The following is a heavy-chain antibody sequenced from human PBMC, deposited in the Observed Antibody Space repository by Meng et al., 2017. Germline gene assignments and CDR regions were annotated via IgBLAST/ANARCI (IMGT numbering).Heavy chain of an antibody. CDR2: INPSGGST. D-gene: IGHD2-15*01. V-gene: IGHV1-46*01. J-gene: IGHJ4*02. Sequence: ASVKVSCKASGGTFSSYAISWVRQAPGQGLEWMGIINPSGGSTSYAQKFQGRVTMTRDTSTSTVYMELSSLRSEDTAVYYCARGAFGGGSSSTGRGSRYYFDYWGQGTLVTVSS. CDR1: GGTFSSYA. CDR3: ARGAFGGGSSSTGRGSRYYFDY.